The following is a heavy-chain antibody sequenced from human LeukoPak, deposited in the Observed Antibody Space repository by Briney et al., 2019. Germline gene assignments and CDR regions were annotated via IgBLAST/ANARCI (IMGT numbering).Heavy chain of an antibody. V-gene: IGHV3-23*01. CDR2: ISGSGGGT. CDR1: GFTVSGNY. CDR3: AKDLTYYYDSSGYFY. Sequence: GGSLRLSCAVSGFTVSGNYMSWVRQAPGKGLEWVSAISGSGGGTYYADSVKGRFTISRDNSKNTLYLQMNSLRAEDTAVYYCAKDLTYYYDSSGYFYWGQGTLVTVSS. D-gene: IGHD3-22*01. J-gene: IGHJ4*02.